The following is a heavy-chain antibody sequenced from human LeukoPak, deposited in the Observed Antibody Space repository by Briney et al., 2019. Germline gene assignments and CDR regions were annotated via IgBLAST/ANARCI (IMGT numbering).Heavy chain of an antibody. CDR1: GGSISSYY. V-gene: IGHV4-59*01. J-gene: IGHJ4*02. CDR2: IYYSGST. Sequence: SETLSLTCTVSGGSISSYYWSWIRQPPGKGLEWIGYIYYSGSTNYNPSLKSRVTISVDTSKNQFSLKLSSVTAADTAVYYCARDTSGYSYGYLDYWGQGTLVTVSS. D-gene: IGHD5-18*01. CDR3: ARDTSGYSYGYLDY.